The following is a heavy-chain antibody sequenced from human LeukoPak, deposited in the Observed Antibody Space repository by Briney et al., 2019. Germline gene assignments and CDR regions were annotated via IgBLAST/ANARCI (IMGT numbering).Heavy chain of an antibody. D-gene: IGHD2-2*02. CDR1: GFTFSDYY. Sequence: GGSLRLSCAASGFTFSDYYMSWIRQAPGKGLEWVSYISSSGSTIYYADSVKGRFTISRDNAKNSLYLQMNSLRAEDTAVYYCASGDCSSTSCYNYYYYMDVWGKGTTVTVSS. CDR2: ISSSGSTI. V-gene: IGHV3-11*01. J-gene: IGHJ6*03. CDR3: ASGDCSSTSCYNYYYYMDV.